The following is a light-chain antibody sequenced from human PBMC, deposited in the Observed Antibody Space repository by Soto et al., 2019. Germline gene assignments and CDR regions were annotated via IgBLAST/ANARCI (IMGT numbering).Light chain of an antibody. V-gene: IGKV1-33*01. Sequence: DIPMTQSPSSLSASVGDRVTITCQASQDISNYLNWYQQKPGKAPKLLIYDASNLETGVPSRFSGSGSGTDFTFTISSLQPEYIATYYCQQYDNLWTFGQGTKVEIK. CDR1: QDISNY. CDR3: QQYDNLWT. CDR2: DAS. J-gene: IGKJ1*01.